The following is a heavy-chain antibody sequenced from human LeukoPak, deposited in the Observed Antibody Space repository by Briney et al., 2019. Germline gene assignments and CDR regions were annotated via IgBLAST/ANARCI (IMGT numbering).Heavy chain of an antibody. CDR2: INPNSGGT. J-gene: IGHJ6*02. V-gene: IGHV1-2*02. Sequence: ASVKVSCKASGYTFTGYYTHWVRQAPGQGLEWMGWINPNSGGTNYAQKFQGRVTMTRDTSISTAYMELSRLRSDDTAVYYCARRYYYGMEVRGQGTTVTVSS. CDR3: ARRYYYGMEV. CDR1: GYTFTGYY.